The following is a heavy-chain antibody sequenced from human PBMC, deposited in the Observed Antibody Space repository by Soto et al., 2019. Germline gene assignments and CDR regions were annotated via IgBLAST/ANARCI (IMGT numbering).Heavy chain of an antibody. CDR2: IYYSGST. Sequence: SETLSLTCVVSGASLSSYYWSWIRQPPGKGLEWIGYIYYSGSTNYNPSLKSRVTISVDTSKNQFSLKLSSVTAADTAGYYCGGTWGSTNDYWGRGTLVTVSS. CDR3: GGTWGSTNDY. J-gene: IGHJ4*02. V-gene: IGHV4-59*01. CDR1: GASLSSYY. D-gene: IGHD3-16*01.